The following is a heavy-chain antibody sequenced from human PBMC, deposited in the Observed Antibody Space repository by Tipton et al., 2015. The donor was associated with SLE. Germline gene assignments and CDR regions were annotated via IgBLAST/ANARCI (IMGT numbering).Heavy chain of an antibody. CDR3: AREGAVAGLPFDY. CDR2: IYYSGST. J-gene: IGHJ4*02. D-gene: IGHD6-19*01. CDR1: GGSISSGGYY. Sequence: TLSLTCTVSGGSISSGGYYWSWIRQHPGKGLEWIGYIYYSGSTYYNPSLKSRVTISVDTSKNQFSLKLSSVTAADTAVYYCAREGAVAGLPFDYWGQGTLVTVSS. V-gene: IGHV4-31*03.